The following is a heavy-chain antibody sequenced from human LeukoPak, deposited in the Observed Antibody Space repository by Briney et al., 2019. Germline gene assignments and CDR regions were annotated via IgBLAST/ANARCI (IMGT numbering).Heavy chain of an antibody. CDR2: INPSGGST. Sequence: ASVKVSCKASGYTFTSYYMHWVRQAPGQGLEWMGIINPSGGSTSYAQKFQGRVTMTRDMSTSTVYMELSSLRSEDTAVYYCARDHAIVRDGSGSYYNVRGNWFDPWGQGTLVTVSS. D-gene: IGHD3-10*01. CDR3: ARDHAIVRDGSGSYYNVRGNWFDP. CDR1: GYTFTSYY. V-gene: IGHV1-46*01. J-gene: IGHJ5*02.